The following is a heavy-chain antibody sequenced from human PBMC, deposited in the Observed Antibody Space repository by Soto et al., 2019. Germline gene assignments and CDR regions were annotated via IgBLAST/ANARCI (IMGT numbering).Heavy chain of an antibody. V-gene: IGHV4-39*01. D-gene: IGHD5-12*01. CDR3: ARAYSGYDYDDAFDI. Sequence: QLQLQESGPGLVKPSETLSPTCTVSGGSISSSSYYWGWIRQPPGKGLEWIGSIYYSGSTYYNPSLKSRVTISVDTSKNQFSLKLSSVTAADTAVYYCARAYSGYDYDDAFDIWGQGTMVTVFS. J-gene: IGHJ3*02. CDR1: GGSISSSSYY. CDR2: IYYSGST.